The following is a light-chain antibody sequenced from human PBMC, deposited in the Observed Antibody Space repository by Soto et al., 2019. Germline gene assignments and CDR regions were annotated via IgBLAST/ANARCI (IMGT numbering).Light chain of an antibody. CDR2: KAS. CDR3: QQYNSYPT. CDR1: QSISSW. J-gene: IGKJ1*01. Sequence: DIQMPQSPSPLSASVGDRVTITCRASQSISSWLAWYQQKPGKAPKLLIYKASSLESVVPSRFSGSGSGTEFTLTTSSLQPDDFATYYCQQYNSYPTFGQGTKVEIK. V-gene: IGKV1-5*03.